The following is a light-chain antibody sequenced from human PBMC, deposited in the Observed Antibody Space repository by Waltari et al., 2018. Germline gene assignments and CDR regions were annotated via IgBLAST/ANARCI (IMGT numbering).Light chain of an antibody. J-gene: IGKJ5*01. Sequence: EFVLTQSPATLSLSPGERATLSCRASQSVSSYLAWYQQKPGQAPRLLIYDASNRATGIPARFSGSGSGTDFTLTISSLEPEDFAVYYCQQRRAFGQGTRLEIK. CDR3: QQRRA. CDR2: DAS. V-gene: IGKV3-11*01. CDR1: QSVSSY.